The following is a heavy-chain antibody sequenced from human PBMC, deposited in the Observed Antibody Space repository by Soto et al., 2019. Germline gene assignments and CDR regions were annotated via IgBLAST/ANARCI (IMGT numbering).Heavy chain of an antibody. D-gene: IGHD3-22*01. CDR1: GFTFSSYA. V-gene: IGHV3-23*01. CDR2: ISGSGGST. Sequence: EVQLLESGGGLVQPGGSLRLSCAASGFTFSSYAMSWVRQSPGKGLEWVSAISGSGGSTYYPDSVKGRFTISRDNSKNTLYLQMNRLRAEDTAVYYCAKCITMIVVVIPGDAFDIWGQGTMVTVSS. J-gene: IGHJ3*02. CDR3: AKCITMIVVVIPGDAFDI.